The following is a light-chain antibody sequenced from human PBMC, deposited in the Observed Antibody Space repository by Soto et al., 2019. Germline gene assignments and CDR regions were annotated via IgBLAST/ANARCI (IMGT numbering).Light chain of an antibody. J-gene: IGKJ4*01. CDR3: QQTYSTPLT. Sequence: DIQLTQSPSSLFAPVGGRAAISCRASHYISTYLNWYQQRPGKAPKLLIYAASSLQSGVPSRFSGSGSGTDFTLTISSLQPEDFATYYCQQTYSTPLTFGGGTKVDIK. CDR2: AAS. V-gene: IGKV1-39*01. CDR1: HYISTY.